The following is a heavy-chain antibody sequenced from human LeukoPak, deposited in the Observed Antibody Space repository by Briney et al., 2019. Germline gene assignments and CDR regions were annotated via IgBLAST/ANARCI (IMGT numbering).Heavy chain of an antibody. CDR3: ARVLSVRGNISFDI. CDR2: INPNSGGT. J-gene: IGHJ3*02. CDR1: GYTFTGYY. D-gene: IGHD3-10*01. Sequence: GASVKVSCKASGYTFTGYYMHWVRQAPGQGLEWMGWINPNSGGTNYAQKFQGRVTMTRDTSISTAYMELSRLRSDDTAVYYCARVLSVRGNISFDIWGQGTMVTVSS. V-gene: IGHV1-2*02.